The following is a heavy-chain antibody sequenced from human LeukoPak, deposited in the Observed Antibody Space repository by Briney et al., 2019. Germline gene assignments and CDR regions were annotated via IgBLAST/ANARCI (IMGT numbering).Heavy chain of an antibody. CDR3: ARDFRGYSYGSYYYYMDV. V-gene: IGHV1-2*02. CDR2: INPNSGGT. Sequence: ASVKVSCKASGYTFTGYYMHWVRQAPGQGLEWMGWINPNSGGTNYAQKFQGRVTMTRDTSISTAYMELSRLRSDDTAVYYCARDFRGYSYGSYYYYMDVWGKGTTVTISS. J-gene: IGHJ6*03. D-gene: IGHD5-18*01. CDR1: GYTFTGYY.